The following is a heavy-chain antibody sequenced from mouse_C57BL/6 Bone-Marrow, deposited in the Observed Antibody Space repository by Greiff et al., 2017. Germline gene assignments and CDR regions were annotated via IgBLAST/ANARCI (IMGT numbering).Heavy chain of an antibody. CDR2: ILSSIGRT. Sequence: QVQLQQSGSELRSPGSSVKLSCKDFDSEVFPIAYMSWVRQKPGHGFEWIGGILSSIGRTIYGEKFEDKATLYADTLSNTAYLEINSLTSEDAAIYYCARGGIGYFDYWGQGTTLTVSS. V-gene: IGHV15-2*01. CDR1: DSEVFPIAY. CDR3: ARGGIGYFDY. J-gene: IGHJ2*01.